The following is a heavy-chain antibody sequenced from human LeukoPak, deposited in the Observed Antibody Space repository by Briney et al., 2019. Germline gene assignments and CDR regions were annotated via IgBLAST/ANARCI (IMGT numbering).Heavy chain of an antibody. D-gene: IGHD3-22*01. CDR3: ARVVDYDSSGYYYEPAYFDL. J-gene: IGHJ2*01. V-gene: IGHV4-59*01. Sequence: PSETLSLTCTVSGGSITSYYWSWIRQPPGKGLEWIGYIYYSGSTNYNPSLKSRVTISVDTSKNQFSLKLSSVTAADTAVYYCARVVDYDSSGYYYEPAYFDLWGRGTLVTVSS. CDR2: IYYSGST. CDR1: GGSITSYY.